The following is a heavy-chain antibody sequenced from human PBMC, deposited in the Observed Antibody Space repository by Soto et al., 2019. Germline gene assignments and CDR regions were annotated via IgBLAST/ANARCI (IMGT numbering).Heavy chain of an antibody. V-gene: IGHV3-30*18. CDR3: AKDFLGYCSGTSCYYYYGMDV. J-gene: IGHJ6*02. Sequence: GGSLRLSCAASGFTFSSYGMHWVRQAPGKGLEWVAVISYDGSNKYYADSVKGRFTISRDNSKNTLYLQMNSLRAEDTAVYYCAKDFLGYCSGTSCYYYYGMDVWGQGTTVTVSS. CDR1: GFTFSSYG. D-gene: IGHD2-2*01. CDR2: ISYDGSNK.